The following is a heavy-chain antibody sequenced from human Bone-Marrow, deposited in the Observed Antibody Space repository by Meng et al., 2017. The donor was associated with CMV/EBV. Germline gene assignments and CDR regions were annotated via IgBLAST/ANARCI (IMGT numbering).Heavy chain of an antibody. V-gene: IGHV3-30*02. Sequence: GESLKISCAASGFTFSSYGMHWVRQAPGKGLEWVAFIRYDGSNKYYADSVKGRFTISRDNSKNTLYLQMNSLRAEDTAVYYCARDPNAVLAVAGTGGWFDPWGQGTLVTVSS. D-gene: IGHD6-19*01. J-gene: IGHJ5*02. CDR2: IRYDGSNK. CDR3: ARDPNAVLAVAGTGGWFDP. CDR1: GFTFSSYG.